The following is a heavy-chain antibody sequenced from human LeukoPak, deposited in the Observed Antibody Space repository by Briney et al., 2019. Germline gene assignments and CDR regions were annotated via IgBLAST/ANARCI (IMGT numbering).Heavy chain of an antibody. Sequence: SGGSLRLSCAASGFTFSSYGMHWVRQAPGKGLEWVAVIWYDGSDKYYADSVKGRFTISRDNSKTTLYLKMNRQRAEDTAVDDCARECYSGGSCYGIDYWGQGTLVTVSS. V-gene: IGHV3-33*08. CDR1: GFTFSSYG. CDR2: IWYDGSDK. J-gene: IGHJ4*02. D-gene: IGHD2-15*01. CDR3: ARECYSGGSCYGIDY.